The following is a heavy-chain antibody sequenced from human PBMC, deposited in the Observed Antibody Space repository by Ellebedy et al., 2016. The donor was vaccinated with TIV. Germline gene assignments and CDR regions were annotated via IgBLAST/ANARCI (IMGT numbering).Heavy chain of an antibody. D-gene: IGHD6-13*01. Sequence: AASVKVSCKASGYSFTSHGISWVRQAPGQGLQWMGWVTAYNRDTYYAQRLQGRVTMTTDTSTSTAYMELRSLRSDDTAVYYCARDLAAGKQYYYYYGMDAWGQGTTVTVSS. CDR1: GYSFTSHG. J-gene: IGHJ6*02. CDR3: ARDLAAGKQYYYYYGMDA. CDR2: VTAYNRDT. V-gene: IGHV1-18*01.